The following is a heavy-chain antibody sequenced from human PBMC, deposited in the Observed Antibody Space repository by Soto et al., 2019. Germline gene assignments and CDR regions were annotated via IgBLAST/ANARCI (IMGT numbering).Heavy chain of an antibody. CDR3: ARPIAAAGNYYGMDV. D-gene: IGHD6-13*01. CDR1: GYSFTSYW. CDR2: IYPGDSDT. V-gene: IGHV5-51*01. Sequence: GESLKISCKGSGYSFTSYWIGWVRQMPGKGLEWMGIIYPGDSDTRYSPSFQGQVTISADKSISTAYLQWSSLKASDTAMYYCARPIAAAGNYYGMDVWGQGTTVTVSS. J-gene: IGHJ6*02.